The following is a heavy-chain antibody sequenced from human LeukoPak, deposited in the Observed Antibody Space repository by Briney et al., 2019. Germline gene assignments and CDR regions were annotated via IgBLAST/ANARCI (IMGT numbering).Heavy chain of an antibody. V-gene: IGHV3-7*01. CDR2: IKQDGSEK. D-gene: IGHD3-10*01. CDR1: GFTFSSYW. J-gene: IGHJ3*02. CDR3: AKVWVRAAYAFDI. Sequence: GGSLRLSCAASGFTFSSYWMSWVRQAPGKGLEWVVNIKQDGSEKNYVDSGKGRFTISRDNAKNLLYLQMNSLRAEDTAVYYCAKVWVRAAYAFDIWGLGTMVTVSS.